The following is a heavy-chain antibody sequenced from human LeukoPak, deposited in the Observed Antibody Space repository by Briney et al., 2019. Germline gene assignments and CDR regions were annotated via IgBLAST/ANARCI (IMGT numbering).Heavy chain of an antibody. J-gene: IGHJ6*02. CDR1: GFTFSSYS. CDR2: ISSSSSYI. Sequence: SGGSLRLSCAASGFTFSSYSMNWVRQAPGKGLEWVSSISSSSSYIYYADSVKGRFTISRDNAKNSLCLQMNSLRAEDTAVYYCARLISSGWYRSYGMDVWGQGTTVTVSS. V-gene: IGHV3-21*01. CDR3: ARLISSGWYRSYGMDV. D-gene: IGHD6-19*01.